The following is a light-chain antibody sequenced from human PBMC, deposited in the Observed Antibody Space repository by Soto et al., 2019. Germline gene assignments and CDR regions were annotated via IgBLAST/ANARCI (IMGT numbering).Light chain of an antibody. Sequence: QSALTQPASVSGSPGQSITISCTGTSSDVGGSNFVSWYQQHPGKAPKLMIFDVTNRPSGVSSRFSGSKSGNTASLTISGLQVEDEADYYCSSYRSSSTPVIFGGGTKLTVL. CDR2: DVT. CDR1: SSDVGGSNF. CDR3: SSYRSSSTPVI. V-gene: IGLV2-14*03. J-gene: IGLJ2*01.